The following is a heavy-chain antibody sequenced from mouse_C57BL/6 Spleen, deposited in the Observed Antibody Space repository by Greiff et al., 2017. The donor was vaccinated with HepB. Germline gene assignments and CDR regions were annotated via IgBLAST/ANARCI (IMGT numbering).Heavy chain of an antibody. Sequence: QVQLQQPGAELVRPGSSVKLSCKASGYTFTSYWMDWVKQRPGQGLEWIGNIYPSDSETHYNQKFKDKATLTVDKSSSTAYMQLSSLTSEDSAVYYCAREGVTTGYYFDYWGQGTTLTVSS. J-gene: IGHJ2*01. CDR3: AREGVTTGYYFDY. V-gene: IGHV1-61*01. CDR2: IYPSDSET. CDR1: GYTFTSYW. D-gene: IGHD2-2*01.